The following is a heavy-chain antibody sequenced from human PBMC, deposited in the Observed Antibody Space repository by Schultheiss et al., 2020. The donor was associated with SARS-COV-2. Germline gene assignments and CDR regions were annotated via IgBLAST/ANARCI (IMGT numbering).Heavy chain of an antibody. Sequence: SETLSLTCAVYGGSFSGYYWSWIRQPPGKGLEWIGEINHSGSTNYNPSLKSRVTISVDTSKNQFSLKLSSVTAADTAVYYCARWAPGELFAFDIWGQGTMVTVSS. CDR3: ARWAPGELFAFDI. V-gene: IGHV4-34*01. J-gene: IGHJ3*02. D-gene: IGHD3-10*01. CDR1: GGSFSGYY. CDR2: INHSGST.